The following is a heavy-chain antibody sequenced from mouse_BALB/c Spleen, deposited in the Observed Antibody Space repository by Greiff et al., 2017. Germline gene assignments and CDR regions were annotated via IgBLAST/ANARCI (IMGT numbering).Heavy chain of an antibody. D-gene: IGHD1-2*01. CDR2: INPSSCYT. CDR3: ARWGLLRLPLDY. CDR1: GYTFTSYT. V-gene: IGHV1-4*01. Sequence: QVQLQQSGAELARPGASVKMSCKASGYTFTSYTMHWVKQRPGQGLEWIGYINPSSCYTNYNQKFKDKATLTADKSSSTAYMQLSSLTSEDSAVYYCARWGLLRLPLDYWGQGTTLTVSS. J-gene: IGHJ2*01.